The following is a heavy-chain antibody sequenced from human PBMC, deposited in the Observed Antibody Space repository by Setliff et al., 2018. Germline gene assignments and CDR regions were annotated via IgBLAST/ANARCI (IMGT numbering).Heavy chain of an antibody. V-gene: IGHV4-39*01. CDR2: IYSSGST. J-gene: IGHJ4*02. D-gene: IGHD3-3*01. CDR1: GGSISSSSYY. CDR3: ARHGLQFLEWLSAFDY. Sequence: SETLSLTCTVSGGSISSSSYYWGWIRQPPGKGLEWIGHIYSSGSTYYNPSLKSRVTISVDTSKNQFSLKLSSVTAADTAVYYCARHGLQFLEWLSAFDYWGQGTLVTVSS.